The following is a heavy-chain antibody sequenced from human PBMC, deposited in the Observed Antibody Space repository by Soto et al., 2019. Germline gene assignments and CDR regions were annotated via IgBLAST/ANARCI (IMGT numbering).Heavy chain of an antibody. V-gene: IGHV3-21*01. CDR1: GFTFSSYS. CDR2: ISSSSSYI. D-gene: IGHD5-12*01. CDR3: ARDRIMATFPPYGMDV. J-gene: IGHJ6*02. Sequence: PGGSLRLSCAASGFTFSSYSMNWVRQAPGKGLEWVSSISSSSSYIYYADSVKGRFTISRDNAKNSLYLQMNSLRAEDTAVYYCARDRIMATFPPYGMDVWGQGTKVTVYS.